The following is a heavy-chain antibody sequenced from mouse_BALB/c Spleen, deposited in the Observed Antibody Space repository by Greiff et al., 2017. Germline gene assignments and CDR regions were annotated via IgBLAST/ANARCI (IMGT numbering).Heavy chain of an antibody. D-gene: IGHD1-3*01. CDR1: GYTFTDYE. J-gene: IGHJ4*01. V-gene: IGHV1-15*01. CDR2: IDPETGGT. Sequence: VQVVESGAELVRPGASVTLSCKASGYTFTDYEMHWVKQTPVHGLEWIGAIDPETGGTAYNQKFKGKATLTADKSSSTAYMELRSLTSEDSAVYYCTRSGPDYWGQGTSVTVSS. CDR3: TRSGPDY.